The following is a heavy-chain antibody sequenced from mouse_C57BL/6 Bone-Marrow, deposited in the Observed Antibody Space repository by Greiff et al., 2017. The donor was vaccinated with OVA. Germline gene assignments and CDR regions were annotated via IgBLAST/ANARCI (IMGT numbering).Heavy chain of an antibody. CDR1: GYTFTSYW. CDR3: ARSDWVGAMDY. V-gene: IGHV1-64*01. D-gene: IGHD4-1*01. Sequence: QVQLKQPGAELVKPGASVKLSCKASGYTFTSYWMHWVKQRPGQGLEWIGMIHPNSGSTNYNEKFKSKATLTVDKSSSTAYMQLSSLTSEDSAVYYCARSDWVGAMDYWGQGTSVTVSS. J-gene: IGHJ4*01. CDR2: IHPNSGST.